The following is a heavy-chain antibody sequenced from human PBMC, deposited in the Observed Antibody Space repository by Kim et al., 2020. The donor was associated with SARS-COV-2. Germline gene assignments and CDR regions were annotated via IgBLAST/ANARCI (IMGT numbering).Heavy chain of an antibody. CDR2: E. CDR3: ASSESLLCFDY. D-gene: IGHD3-10*02. J-gene: IGHJ4*02. Sequence: ENYAQKFQGRVTITADKSTSTAYMELSSLRSEDTAVYYCASSESLLCFDYWGQGTLVTVSS. V-gene: IGHV1-69*02.